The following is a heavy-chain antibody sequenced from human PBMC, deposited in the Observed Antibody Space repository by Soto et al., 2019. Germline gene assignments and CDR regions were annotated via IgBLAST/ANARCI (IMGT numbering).Heavy chain of an antibody. J-gene: IGHJ6*02. CDR2: ISSSGGAI. V-gene: IGHV3-48*02. Sequence: EVQLVESGGDLVQPGWSLRLSCAASGFIFSDYTMTWVRQAPGRGLEFVSHISSSGGAIFYAESVKGRFTVSRDNATISSYLQMTSLRDDDTAVYFCARDHGGSAWFVGVYYFFGLDVWGQGTAVTVSS. D-gene: IGHD1-26*01. CDR3: ARDHGGSAWFVGVYYFFGLDV. CDR1: GFIFSDYT.